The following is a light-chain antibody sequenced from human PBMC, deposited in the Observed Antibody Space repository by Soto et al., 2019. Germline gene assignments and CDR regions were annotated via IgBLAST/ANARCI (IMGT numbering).Light chain of an antibody. Sequence: IMLTQSPGTLSLSPGERATLSCRAIQSVSNNYLAWYQQKPGQAPRLLIYSASSRATGIPDRFSGSGSGTDFTLTISRLEPEDFAVYYCQQYGSSPPLSFGGGTKVDIK. CDR3: QQYGSSPPLS. J-gene: IGKJ4*01. CDR1: QSVSNNY. V-gene: IGKV3-20*01. CDR2: SAS.